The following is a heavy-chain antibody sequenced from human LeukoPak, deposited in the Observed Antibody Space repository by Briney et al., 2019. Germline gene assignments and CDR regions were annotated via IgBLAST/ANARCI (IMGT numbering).Heavy chain of an antibody. D-gene: IGHD3/OR15-3a*01. J-gene: IGHJ5*02. CDR2: IYYSGST. CDR1: GGSISSSSYF. CDR3: ARDFPRTNWFDP. Sequence: SETLSLTCTVSGGSISSSSYFWGWIRQPPGKGLEWIGSIYYSGSTYYNPSLRSRVTLSVDTSKNQFSLKLSSVTAADTAVYYCARDFPRTNWFDPWGQGTLVTVSS. V-gene: IGHV4-39*07.